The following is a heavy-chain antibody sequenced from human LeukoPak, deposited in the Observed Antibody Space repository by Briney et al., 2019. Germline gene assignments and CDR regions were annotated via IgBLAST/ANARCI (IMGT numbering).Heavy chain of an antibody. Sequence: SETLSLTCAVSGYSISSGYYWGWIRPPPGKGLEWIGRIYHSGSTYYNPSLKSRVTISVDTSKNQFSLKLSSVTAADTAVYYCARLRHYYGSGSLNWFDPWGQGTLVTVSS. D-gene: IGHD3-10*01. CDR3: ARLRHYYGSGSLNWFDP. J-gene: IGHJ5*02. V-gene: IGHV4-38-2*01. CDR1: GYSISSGYY. CDR2: IYHSGST.